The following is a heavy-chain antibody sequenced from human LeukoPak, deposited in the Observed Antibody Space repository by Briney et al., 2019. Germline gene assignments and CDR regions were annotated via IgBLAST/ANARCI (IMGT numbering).Heavy chain of an antibody. J-gene: IGHJ4*02. D-gene: IGHD3-22*01. CDR3: ARDRDYYDSSGLVDY. Sequence: GASVKVSCKASGYTFTSYYMHWVRQAPGQGLEWMGIINPSGGSTSYAQKLQGRVTMTTDTSTSTAYMELRSLRSDDTAVYYCARDRDYYDSSGLVDYWGQGALVTVSS. V-gene: IGHV1-46*01. CDR2: INPSGGST. CDR1: GYTFTSYY.